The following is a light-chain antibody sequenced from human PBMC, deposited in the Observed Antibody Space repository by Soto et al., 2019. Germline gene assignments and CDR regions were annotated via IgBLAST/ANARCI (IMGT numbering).Light chain of an antibody. CDR3: QQFHNWPPIT. Sequence: IVMTQPPATLSVSPGERATLSCRASQSVSTNLAWYQQKPGQAPRLLIYGASTRATGIPARFSGSGSGTEFTLTISSLQSEDFAVYYFQQFHNWPPITFGQGTRLEIK. CDR2: GAS. V-gene: IGKV3-15*01. J-gene: IGKJ5*01. CDR1: QSVSTN.